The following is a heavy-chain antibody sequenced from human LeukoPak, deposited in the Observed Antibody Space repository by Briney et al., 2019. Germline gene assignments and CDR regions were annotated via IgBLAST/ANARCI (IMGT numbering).Heavy chain of an antibody. CDR3: ARLQYYDILTGYPLDY. D-gene: IGHD3-9*01. Sequence: GESLKISCKGSGYSFISYWIGWVRQMPGKGLEWMGIIYPGDSDTRYSPSFQGQVTISADKSISTAYLQWSSLKASDTAMYYCARLQYYDILTGYPLDYWGQGTLVTVSS. J-gene: IGHJ4*02. V-gene: IGHV5-51*01. CDR1: GYSFISYW. CDR2: IYPGDSDT.